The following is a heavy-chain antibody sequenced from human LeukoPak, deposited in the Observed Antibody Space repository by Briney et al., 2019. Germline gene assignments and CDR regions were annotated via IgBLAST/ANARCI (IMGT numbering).Heavy chain of an antibody. D-gene: IGHD2-2*01. CDR1: GFTFNNAW. CDR2: IKSKTDGGTT. V-gene: IGHV3-15*01. Sequence: GGSLRLSCAASGFTFNNAWMSWVRQAPGKGLEWIGRIKSKTDGGTTDYAAPVKGRFTISRDDSKNTLYLQMNSLTTEDTAVYYCTTGCGSITCYHWDNWFDPWGQGTLVTVSS. CDR3: TTGCGSITCYHWDNWFDP. J-gene: IGHJ5*02.